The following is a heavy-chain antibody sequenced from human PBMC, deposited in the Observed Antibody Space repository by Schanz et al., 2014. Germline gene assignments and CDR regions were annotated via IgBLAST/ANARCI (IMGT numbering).Heavy chain of an antibody. V-gene: IGHV1-69*10. J-gene: IGHJ4*02. Sequence: QVQLVQSGAEVKKPGASVKVSCKASGYTFISYGIKWVRQAPGQGLEWMGWIIPSLGQAKYEQKFQDKVTITADTSTTTAYMELRGLRSEDTAVYYCAKDRLEGGGDCYSVAVFEIWGQGTLVIVSS. CDR2: IIPSLGQA. CDR1: GYTFISYG. D-gene: IGHD2-21*01. CDR3: AKDRLEGGGDCYSVAVFEI.